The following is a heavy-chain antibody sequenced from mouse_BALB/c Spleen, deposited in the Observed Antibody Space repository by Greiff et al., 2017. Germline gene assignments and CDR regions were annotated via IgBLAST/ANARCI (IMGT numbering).Heavy chain of an antibody. J-gene: IGHJ2*01. CDR1: GYTFTSYW. Sequence: QVQLQQSGAELAKPGASVKMSCKASGYTFTSYWMHWVKQRPGQGLEWIGYINPSTGYTEYNQKFKDKATLTADKSSSTAYMQLGSLTSEASAVYYCARPLDYWGQGTTLTVSS. V-gene: IGHV1-7*01. CDR2: INPSTGYT. CDR3: ARPLDY.